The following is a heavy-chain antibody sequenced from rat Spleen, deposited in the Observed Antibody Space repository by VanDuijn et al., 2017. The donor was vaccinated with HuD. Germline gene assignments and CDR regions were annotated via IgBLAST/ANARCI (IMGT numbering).Heavy chain of an antibody. CDR1: GFTFSDYY. CDR2: ISYDGGSS. Sequence: EVQLVESGGGLVQPGRSLKLSCAASGFTFSDYYMDWVRQAPTKGLEWVASISYDGGSSYYRDSVKGRFTISRDNAKSTLNLQMDSLRSEDTATYYCTRHFSPADYYSSFPVLYWGQGTLVTVSS. V-gene: IGHV5-20*01. J-gene: IGHJ3*01. CDR3: TRHFSPADYYSSFPVLY. D-gene: IGHD1-2*01.